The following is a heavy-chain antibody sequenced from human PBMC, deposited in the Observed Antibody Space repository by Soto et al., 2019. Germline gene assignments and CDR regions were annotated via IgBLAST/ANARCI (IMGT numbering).Heavy chain of an antibody. Sequence: GGSLRLSCAASGFTFSSYAMSWVRQAPGKGLEWVSAISGSGGSTYYADSVKGRFTISRDNSKNTLYLQMNSLRAEDTAVYYCAKEAAPLYYDFWSGYPHGDYWGQGTLVTVSS. CDR1: GFTFSSYA. V-gene: IGHV3-23*01. D-gene: IGHD3-3*01. J-gene: IGHJ4*02. CDR3: AKEAAPLYYDFWSGYPHGDY. CDR2: ISGSGGST.